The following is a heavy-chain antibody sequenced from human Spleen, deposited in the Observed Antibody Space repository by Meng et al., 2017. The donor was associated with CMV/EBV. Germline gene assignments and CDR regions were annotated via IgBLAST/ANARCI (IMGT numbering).Heavy chain of an antibody. Sequence: GESLKISCAASGFAFSSYSMNWVRQAPGKGLEWVSSISSSSSYIYYADSVKGRFTISRDNAKNSLYLQMNSLRAEDTAVYYCARAVGTMVRGVIDYWGQGILVTVSS. CDR3: ARAVGTMVRGVIDY. V-gene: IGHV3-21*01. J-gene: IGHJ4*02. D-gene: IGHD3-10*01. CDR2: ISSSSSYI. CDR1: GFAFSSYS.